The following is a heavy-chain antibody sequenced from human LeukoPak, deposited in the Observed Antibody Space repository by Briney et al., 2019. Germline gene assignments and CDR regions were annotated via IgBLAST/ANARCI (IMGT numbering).Heavy chain of an antibody. Sequence: ASVKVSCKASGYTFTSYSMNWVRQAPGQGLEYMGWINANTGNPTYAQGFTGRFVFSLDTSVSTAYLQISSLKAEDTAVYYCARDFPARDWFFDPWGQGTLVTVSS. D-gene: IGHD3-9*01. J-gene: IGHJ5*02. V-gene: IGHV7-4-1*02. CDR1: GYTFTSYS. CDR2: INANTGNP. CDR3: ARDFPARDWFFDP.